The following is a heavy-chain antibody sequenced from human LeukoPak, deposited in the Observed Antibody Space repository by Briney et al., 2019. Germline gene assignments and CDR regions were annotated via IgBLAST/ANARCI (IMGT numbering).Heavy chain of an antibody. CDR3: ARSYSGIPYYFDY. CDR1: GDSISGYY. D-gene: IGHD1-26*01. J-gene: IGHJ4*02. CDR2: IYHSGST. Sequence: PSETLSLTCTVSGDSISGYYWSWIRQPPGKGLGWIGNIYHSGSTNYSPSLKSRVTISVDTSKNQFSLKLSSVTAADTAVYYCARSYSGIPYYFDYWGQGTLVTVSS. V-gene: IGHV4-59*01.